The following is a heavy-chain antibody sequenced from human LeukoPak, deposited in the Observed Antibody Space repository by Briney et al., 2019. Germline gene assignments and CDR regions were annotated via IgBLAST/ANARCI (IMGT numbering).Heavy chain of an antibody. CDR1: GGSISSSSYY. CDR2: IYYSGST. V-gene: IGHV4-39*07. D-gene: IGHD3-10*01. J-gene: IGHJ6*03. CDR3: ARDTRWMVRGVNIYYYYYMDV. Sequence: SETLSLTCTVSGGSISSSSYYWGWIRQPPGKGLEWIGSIYYSGSTYYNPSLKSRVTISVDTSKNQFSLKLSSVTAADTAVYYCARDTRWMVRGVNIYYYYYMDVWGKGTTVTISS.